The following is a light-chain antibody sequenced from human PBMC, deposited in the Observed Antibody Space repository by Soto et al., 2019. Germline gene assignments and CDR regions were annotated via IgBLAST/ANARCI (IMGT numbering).Light chain of an antibody. CDR1: RSVSSSY. Sequence: IVLGQSPGTLALAPEKMATAACSSSRSVSSSYLAWYQQRPGQAPRLLIYDASYRATHIPPRFSGSGSGTDFTLTISSLEPEDVAVFYCQQRRSWPPTITFGQGTRLEIK. CDR3: QQRRSWPPTIT. V-gene: IGKV3-11*01. J-gene: IGKJ5*01. CDR2: DAS.